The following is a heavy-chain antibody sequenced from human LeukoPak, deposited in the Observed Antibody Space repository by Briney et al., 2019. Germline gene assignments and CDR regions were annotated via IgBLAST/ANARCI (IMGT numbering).Heavy chain of an antibody. CDR1: GFTFDDFA. CDR3: AKEVGLYGDYYFDY. CDR2: INWNSASI. Sequence: GRSLRLSCAASGFTFDDFAMHWVRQAPGKGLEWVSGINWNSASIGYADSVRGRFTISRDNAKNSLYLQMNSLRAEDTALYYRAKEVGLYGDYYFDYWGQGTLVTVSS. D-gene: IGHD4-17*01. V-gene: IGHV3-9*01. J-gene: IGHJ4*02.